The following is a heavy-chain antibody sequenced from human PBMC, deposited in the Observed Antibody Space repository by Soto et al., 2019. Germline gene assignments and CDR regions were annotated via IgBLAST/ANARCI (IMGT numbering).Heavy chain of an antibody. CDR3: ARDLYDSSGYQGDY. V-gene: IGHV1-2*02. CDR1: GYTFTGYY. Sequence: ASVKVSCKASGYTFTGYYMHWGRQSPGQGLEWMGWINPNSGGTNYAQKFQGRVTMTRDTSISTAYMELSRLRSDDTAVYYCARDLYDSSGYQGDYWGQGTLVTVSS. CDR2: INPNSGGT. D-gene: IGHD3-22*01. J-gene: IGHJ4*02.